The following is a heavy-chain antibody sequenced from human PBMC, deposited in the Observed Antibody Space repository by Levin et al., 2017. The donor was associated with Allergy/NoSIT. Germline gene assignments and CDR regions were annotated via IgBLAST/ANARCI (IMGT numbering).Heavy chain of an antibody. J-gene: IGHJ3*02. CDR2: INPNSGGT. Sequence: GESLKISCKASGYTFTGYYMHWVRQAPGQGLEWMGWINPNSGGTNYAQKFQGRVTMTRDTSISTAYMELSRLRSDDTAVYYCARVRTAMVNDAFDIWGQGTMVTVSS. CDR1: GYTFTGYY. V-gene: IGHV1-2*02. CDR3: ARVRTAMVNDAFDI. D-gene: IGHD5-18*01.